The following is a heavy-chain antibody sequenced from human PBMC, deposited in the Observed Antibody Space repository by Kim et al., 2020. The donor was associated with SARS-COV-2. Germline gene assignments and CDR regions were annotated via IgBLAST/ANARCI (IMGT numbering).Heavy chain of an antibody. CDR2: IYYSGST. V-gene: IGHV4-39*07. J-gene: IGHJ4*02. CDR1: GGSISSSSYY. D-gene: IGHD3-22*01. CDR3: ARESPNLGDSSGYHWGY. Sequence: SETLSLTCTVSGGSISSSSYYWGWIRQPPGKGLEWIGSIYYSGSTYYNPSLKSRVTISVDTSKNQFSLKLSSVTAADTAVYYCARESPNLGDSSGYHWGYCGQGTLVTVSS.